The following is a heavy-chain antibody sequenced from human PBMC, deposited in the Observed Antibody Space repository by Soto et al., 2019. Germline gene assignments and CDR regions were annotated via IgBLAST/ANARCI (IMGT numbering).Heavy chain of an antibody. CDR3: ARDSATPFDY. CDR1: GGTFSSYT. CDR2: IIPILGIA. D-gene: IGHD2-15*01. V-gene: IGHV1-69*08. Sequence: QVQLVQSGAEVKKPGSSVKVSCKASGGTFSSYTISWVRQAPGQGLEWMGRIIPILGIANYEQKFQGTVTITADKPTSTAYMELRSLTSEDTAVYYCARDSATPFDYWCQGTLVTVSS. J-gene: IGHJ4*02.